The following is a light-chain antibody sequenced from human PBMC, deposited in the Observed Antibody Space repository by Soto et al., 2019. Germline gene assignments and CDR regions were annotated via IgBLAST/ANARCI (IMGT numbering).Light chain of an antibody. V-gene: IGKV1-6*01. CDR1: QGIRND. J-gene: IGKJ1*01. CDR2: DAS. Sequence: AIQMTQSPSSLSASVGDRVTITCRASQGIRNDLGWYQQKTGKAPKLLIYDASTLQSGVPPRFSGSGSGTEFTLTISSLQPDDFATYYCQHYNSYSEAFGQGTKVDIK. CDR3: QHYNSYSEA.